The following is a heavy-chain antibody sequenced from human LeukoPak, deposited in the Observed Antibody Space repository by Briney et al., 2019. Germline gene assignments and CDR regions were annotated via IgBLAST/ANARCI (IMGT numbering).Heavy chain of an antibody. J-gene: IGHJ3*02. V-gene: IGHV3-74*01. CDR3: ARPYYDRSGYYCAFDI. D-gene: IGHD3-22*01. CDR2: INGDGSST. CDR1: GFTFSTYW. Sequence: GGSLRLSRAASGFTFSTYWMHWVRQVPGKGLVWVSYINGDGSSTDYADSVKGRFTISRDNAKNSLYLQMNTLRAEDTAVYYCARPYYDRSGYYCAFDIWGQGTMVTVSS.